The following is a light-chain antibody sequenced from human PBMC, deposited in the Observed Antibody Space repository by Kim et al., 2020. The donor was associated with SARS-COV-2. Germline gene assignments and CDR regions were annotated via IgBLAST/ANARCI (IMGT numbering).Light chain of an antibody. V-gene: IGLV2-11*03. J-gene: IGLJ2*01. CDR2: DVT. CDR3: CSYSFRGCF. CDR1: SDDIGGYNY. Sequence: PGQSVTISCTGSSDDIGGYNYVSWYQQHPGKAPKLIIFDVTKRPSGVPDRFSGSKSGNTASLAVSELQTEDEADYYCCSYSFRGCFFGGGTKVTVL.